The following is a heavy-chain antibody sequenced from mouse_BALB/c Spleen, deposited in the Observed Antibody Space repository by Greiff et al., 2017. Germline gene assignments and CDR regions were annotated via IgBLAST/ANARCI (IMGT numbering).Heavy chain of an antibody. CDR3: AREIYYDYDDAMDY. Sequence: DVKLQESGPGLVKPSQSLSLTCTVTGYSITSDYAWNWIRQFPGNKLEWMGYISYSGSTSYNPSLKSRISITRDTSKNQFFLQLNSVTTEDTATYYCAREIYYDYDDAMDYWGQGTSVTVSS. CDR1: GYSITSDYA. V-gene: IGHV3-2*02. J-gene: IGHJ4*01. CDR2: ISYSGST. D-gene: IGHD2-4*01.